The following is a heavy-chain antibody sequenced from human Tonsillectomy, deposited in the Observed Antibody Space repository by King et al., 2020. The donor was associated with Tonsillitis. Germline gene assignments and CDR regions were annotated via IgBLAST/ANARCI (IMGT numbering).Heavy chain of an antibody. Sequence: VQLVESGGGVVQPGRSLRLSCAASGFTFSSHAMHWVRQAPGKGLEWVAVISYDGSNKYYADSVKGRFTISRDNSKNTLYLQMNSLRAEDTAVYYCARDVPQRTGWVFAFDPWGQGTLVTVSP. V-gene: IGHV3-30-3*01. D-gene: IGHD3/OR15-3a*01. J-gene: IGHJ5*02. CDR1: GFTFSSHA. CDR3: ARDVPQRTGWVFAFDP. CDR2: ISYDGSNK.